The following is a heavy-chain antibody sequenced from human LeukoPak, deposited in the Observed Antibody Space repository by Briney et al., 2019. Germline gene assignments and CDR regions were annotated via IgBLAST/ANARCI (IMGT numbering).Heavy chain of an antibody. J-gene: IGHJ4*02. CDR3: ARDSDYSNYALFY. CDR1: GGTFSSYA. CDR2: IIPIFGTA. V-gene: IGHV1-69*13. D-gene: IGHD4-11*01. Sequence: ASVKVSCKASGGTFSSYAISWVRQAPGQGLEWMGGIIPIFGTANYAQKFQGRVTITADESTSTAYMELRSLRSDDTAVYYCARDSDYSNYALFYWGQGTLVTVSS.